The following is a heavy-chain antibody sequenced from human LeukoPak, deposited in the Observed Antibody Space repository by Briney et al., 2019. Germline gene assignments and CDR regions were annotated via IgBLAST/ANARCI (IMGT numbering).Heavy chain of an antibody. D-gene: IGHD3-10*01. CDR3: ARIRSGTEGSGSFFDY. J-gene: IGHJ4*02. V-gene: IGHV3-48*03. CDR1: GFTFSSYE. Sequence: QPGGSLRLSCAVSGFTFSSYEMNWVRQAPGKGLEWLSYISSSGSRIYYVGSVKGRFTISRDNAKNSLYLQMNSLRVEDTAVYYCARIRSGTEGSGSFFDYWGQGTLVTVSS. CDR2: ISSSGSRI.